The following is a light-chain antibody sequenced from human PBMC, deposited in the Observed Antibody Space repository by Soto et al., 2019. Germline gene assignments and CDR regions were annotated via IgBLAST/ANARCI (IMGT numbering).Light chain of an antibody. CDR2: GNN. CDR1: SSNIGAGND. V-gene: IGLV1-40*01. Sequence: QSVLTQPPSVSGAPGKRVTISCTGSSSNIGAGNDVHWYQQLPETAPKLLLYGNNNRPSGVPDRFSASKSGTSTSLAITGLQAEDEADYYCQSYDSSLNGYVFGTGTKVTVL. J-gene: IGLJ1*01. CDR3: QSYDSSLNGYV.